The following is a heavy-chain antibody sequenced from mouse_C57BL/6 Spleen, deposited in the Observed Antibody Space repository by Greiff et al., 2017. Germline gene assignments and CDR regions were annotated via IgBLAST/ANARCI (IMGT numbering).Heavy chain of an antibody. D-gene: IGHD1-1*01. CDR1: GFSFNTYA. V-gene: IGHV10-1*01. Sequence: EVKLMESGGGLVQPKGSLKLSCAASGFSFNTYAMNWVRQAPGKGLEWVARIRSKSNNYATYYADSVKDRFTISRDDSESMLYLQMNNLKTEDTAMYYCVGDYSFAYWGQGTLVTVSA. CDR3: VGDYSFAY. J-gene: IGHJ3*01. CDR2: IRSKSNNYAT.